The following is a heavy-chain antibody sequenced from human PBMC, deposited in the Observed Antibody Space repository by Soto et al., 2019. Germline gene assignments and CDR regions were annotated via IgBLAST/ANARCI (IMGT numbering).Heavy chain of an antibody. J-gene: IGHJ6*02. V-gene: IGHV3-74*01. CDR2: INSDGSST. CDR3: ARPTVTHYYYYGMDV. CDR1: GFTFSSYW. D-gene: IGHD4-4*01. Sequence: EVQLVESGGGLVQPGGSLRLSCAASGFTFSSYWMHWVRQAPGKGLVWVSRINSDGSSTSYADSVKGRFTISRDNAKNTLDLQMNSLRAEDTAVYYCARPTVTHYYYYGMDVWGQGTTVTVSS.